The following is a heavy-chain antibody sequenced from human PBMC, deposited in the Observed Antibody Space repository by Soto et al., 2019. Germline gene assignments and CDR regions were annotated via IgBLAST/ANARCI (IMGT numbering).Heavy chain of an antibody. CDR1: GYTFTSYD. CDR2: MNSNSGNT. V-gene: IGHV1-8*01. D-gene: IGHD6-13*01. J-gene: IGHJ4*02. CDR3: ARVYSSSDLDY. Sequence: GASVKVSCKASGYTFTSYDINWVRQATGQGLEWMGWMNSNSGNTGYAQKFQGRVTMTRDTSTSTVYMELSSLRSEDTAVYYCARVYSSSDLDYWGQGTLVTVSS.